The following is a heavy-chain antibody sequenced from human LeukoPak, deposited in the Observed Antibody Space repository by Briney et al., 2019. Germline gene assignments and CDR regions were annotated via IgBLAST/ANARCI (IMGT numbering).Heavy chain of an antibody. D-gene: IGHD5-12*01. V-gene: IGHV3-66*01. Sequence: GGSLRLSCAASGFTVSSNLMSWVRQAPGKGLEWVSLIYSGGSTYYADSVKGRFTISRDNSKNTLYLQMNSLRAEDTAVYYCARDKTSGYGIDYWGQGTLVTVSS. CDR2: IYSGGST. J-gene: IGHJ4*02. CDR3: ARDKTSGYGIDY. CDR1: GFTVSSNL.